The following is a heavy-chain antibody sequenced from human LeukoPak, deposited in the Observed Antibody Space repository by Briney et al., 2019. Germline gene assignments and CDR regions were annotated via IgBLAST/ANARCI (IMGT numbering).Heavy chain of an antibody. CDR2: ISGSGGST. J-gene: IGHJ4*02. V-gene: IGHV3-23*01. Sequence: GGSLRLSCAASGFTFSSYAMSWVRQAPGKGLEWVSAISGSGGSTYYADSVKGRFTISRDNSKNTLYLQMNSLRAEDTAVYYCAKDGAEYYYDSSGYPLYFDYWGQGTLVTVSS. CDR1: GFTFSSYA. CDR3: AKDGAEYYYDSSGYPLYFDY. D-gene: IGHD3-22*01.